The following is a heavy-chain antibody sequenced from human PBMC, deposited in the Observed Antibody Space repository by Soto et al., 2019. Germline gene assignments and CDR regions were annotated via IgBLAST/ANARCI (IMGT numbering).Heavy chain of an antibody. D-gene: IGHD6-19*01. J-gene: IGHJ4*02. Sequence: EEHLVESGGGLVKPGGSLRLSCAASGFIFGTYTMNWVRQAPGKGLEWVSSISNSGTYVTYADTVKGRFTISRDNDKNSLFLQMNRLRADDTAVYYCATARAQWLEGSRADYWGQGTLVTVSS. V-gene: IGHV3-21*06. CDR2: ISNSGTYV. CDR1: GFIFGTYT. CDR3: ATARAQWLEGSRADY.